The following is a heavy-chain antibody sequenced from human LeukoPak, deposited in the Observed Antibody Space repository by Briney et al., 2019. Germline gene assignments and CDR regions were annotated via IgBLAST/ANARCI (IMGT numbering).Heavy chain of an antibody. CDR3: ARVDSGYDSPSFDY. V-gene: IGHV3-7*03. D-gene: IGHD5-12*01. CDR2: IKQDGSEK. J-gene: IGHJ4*02. Sequence: GGSLRVSCAASGFTFSSYWMSWVRQAPGKGLEWVANIKQDGSEKYYVDSVKGRFTISRDNAKNSLYLQMNSLRAEDTAVYYCARVDSGYDSPSFDYWGQGTLVTVSS. CDR1: GFTFSSYW.